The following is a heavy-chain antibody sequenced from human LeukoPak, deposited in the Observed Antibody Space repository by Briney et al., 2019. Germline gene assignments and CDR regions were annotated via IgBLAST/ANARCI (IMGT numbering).Heavy chain of an antibody. CDR1: GFTFSSYA. Sequence: GGSLRLSCSASGFTFSSYAMHWVRQAPGKGLEYVSAISSNGGRTYYADSVKGRFTISRDNSKNTLYLQMSSLRAEDTAVYYCVKDGTLNYDILTGYYTRTEYYFDYWGQGTLVTVSS. CDR2: ISSNGGRT. V-gene: IGHV3-64D*06. J-gene: IGHJ4*02. CDR3: VKDGTLNYDILTGYYTRTEYYFDY. D-gene: IGHD3-9*01.